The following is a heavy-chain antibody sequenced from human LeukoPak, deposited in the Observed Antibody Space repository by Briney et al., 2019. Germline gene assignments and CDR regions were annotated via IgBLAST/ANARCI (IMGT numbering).Heavy chain of an antibody. CDR2: IQQHGSET. Sequence: GGSLRLSCEGSGFIFSNYWMSWLRQAREKGLEWVANIQQHGSETYYGDSVKGRFTISRDNAKNSLYLQMNSLRAEDTAVYYCATYSSSNGREFQYWGQGTLVTVSS. CDR3: ATYSSSNGREFQY. CDR1: GFIFSNYW. V-gene: IGHV3-7*01. D-gene: IGHD2-2*01. J-gene: IGHJ1*01.